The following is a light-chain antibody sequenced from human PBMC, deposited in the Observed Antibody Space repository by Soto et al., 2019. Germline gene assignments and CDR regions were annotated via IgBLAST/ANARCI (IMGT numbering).Light chain of an antibody. J-gene: IGKJ1*01. V-gene: IGKV1-5*03. CDR2: KAS. Sequence: DIQMTQSPSTLSASVGDRVTITYRASQVINNWLAWYQQKAGKAPKLLIYKASSLESGIPSRFSGSPSGTEFTLTISSLQPDGVETDYCQQYYTYSGTFGQGTEVEIK. CDR3: QQYYTYSGT. CDR1: QVINNW.